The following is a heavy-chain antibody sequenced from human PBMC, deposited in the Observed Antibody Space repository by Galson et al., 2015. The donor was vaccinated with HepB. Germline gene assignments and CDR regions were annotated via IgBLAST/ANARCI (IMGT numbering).Heavy chain of an antibody. CDR3: ARETDTAGHFDY. V-gene: IGHV3-30-3*01. J-gene: IGHJ4*02. CDR2: ISYDGSNK. D-gene: IGHD5-18*01. Sequence: SLRLSCAASGFTFSSYAMHWVRQAPGKGLEWVAVISYDGSNKYYADSVKGRFTISRDNSKNALYLQMNSLRAVDTAVYYCARETDTAGHFDYWGQGTLVTVSS. CDR1: GFTFSSYA.